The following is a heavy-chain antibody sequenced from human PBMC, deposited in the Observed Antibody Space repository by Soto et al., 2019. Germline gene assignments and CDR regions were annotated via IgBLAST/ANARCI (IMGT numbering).Heavy chain of an antibody. D-gene: IGHD6-6*01. J-gene: IGHJ4*02. CDR3: AREGAPYSSSSRGDFDY. Sequence: ASVTVSCKASGYTFTSYGISWVRQAPGQGLEWMGWISAYNGNTNYAQKLQGRVTMTTDTSTSTAYMELRSLRSDDTAVYYCAREGAPYSSSSRGDFDYWGQGTLVTVSS. CDR1: GYTFTSYG. V-gene: IGHV1-18*01. CDR2: ISAYNGNT.